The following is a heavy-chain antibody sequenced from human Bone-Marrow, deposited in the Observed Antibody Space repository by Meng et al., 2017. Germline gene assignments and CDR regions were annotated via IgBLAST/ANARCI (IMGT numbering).Heavy chain of an antibody. CDR3: ARLAYDSSGYWFDY. Sequence: QVHLQRWGAGLLKPSRTLSRTCAVYGGSFSGYYWSWIRQPPGKGLEWIGEINHSGSTNYNPSLKSRVTISVDTSKNQFSLKLSSVTAADTAVYYCARLAYDSSGYWFDYWGQGTLVTVSS. CDR1: GGSFSGYY. J-gene: IGHJ4*02. CDR2: INHSGST. D-gene: IGHD3-22*01. V-gene: IGHV4-34*01.